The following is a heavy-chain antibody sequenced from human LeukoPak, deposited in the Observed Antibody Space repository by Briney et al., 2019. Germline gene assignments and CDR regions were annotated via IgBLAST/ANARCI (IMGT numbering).Heavy chain of an antibody. CDR1: GGSISSYY. V-gene: IGHV4-59*01. CDR2: IYYSGST. CDR3: ARHGSSWYGYCYGMDV. J-gene: IGHJ6*02. D-gene: IGHD6-13*01. Sequence: PSGTLSLTCTVSGGSISSYYWSWIRQPPGKGPEWIGYIYYSGSTNYNPSLKSRVTISVDSSKNQFSLKLISVTPADTAVYYCARHGSSWYGYCYGMDVWGQGTTVTVSS.